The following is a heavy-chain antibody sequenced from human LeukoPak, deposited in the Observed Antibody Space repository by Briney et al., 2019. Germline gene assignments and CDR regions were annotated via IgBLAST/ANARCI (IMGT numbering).Heavy chain of an antibody. V-gene: IGHV1-18*01. CDR3: ARVRRYCSSTSCQNLYYFDY. Sequence: ASVKVSCKASGYTFTSYGISWVRQAPGQGLEWMGWISAYSGNTNYAQKLQGRVTMTTDTSTSTAYMELRSLRSDDTAVYYCARVRRYCSSTSCQNLYYFDYWGQGTLVTVSS. D-gene: IGHD2-2*01. CDR1: GYTFTSYG. CDR2: ISAYSGNT. J-gene: IGHJ4*02.